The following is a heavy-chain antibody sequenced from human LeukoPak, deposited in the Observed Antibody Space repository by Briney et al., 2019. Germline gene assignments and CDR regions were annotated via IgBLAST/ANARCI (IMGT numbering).Heavy chain of an antibody. CDR2: ISSSSSYI. CDR1: AFTFSSYN. Sequence: GGSLRLSCAASAFTFSSYNMNWVRQAPGQGLEWVSSISSSSSYIYYADSVKGGFTISRDNAKNSLYLQMNSLRAEDTAVYYCARDLSFDSSGWSAHFDYWGQGTLVTVSS. J-gene: IGHJ4*02. V-gene: IGHV3-21*01. D-gene: IGHD6-19*01. CDR3: ARDLSFDSSGWSAHFDY.